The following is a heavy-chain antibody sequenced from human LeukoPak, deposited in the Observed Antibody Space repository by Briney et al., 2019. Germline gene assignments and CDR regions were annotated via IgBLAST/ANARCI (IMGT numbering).Heavy chain of an antibody. Sequence: GGSLRLSCAASGFTVSSNYMSWVRQAPGKGLEWVSVIYSGGSTYYADSVKGRFTISRDNSKNTLYLQMNSLRAEDTAVYYCARAPPGGESPSWYYYYMDVWGKGTTVTISS. V-gene: IGHV3-53*01. CDR2: IYSGGST. CDR1: GFTVSSNY. J-gene: IGHJ6*03. CDR3: ARAPPGGESPSWYYYYMDV. D-gene: IGHD3-10*01.